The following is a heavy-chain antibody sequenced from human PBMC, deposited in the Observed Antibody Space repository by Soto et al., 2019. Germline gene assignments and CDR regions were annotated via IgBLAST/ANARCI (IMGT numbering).Heavy chain of an antibody. D-gene: IGHD3-3*01. J-gene: IGHJ5*02. CDR1: GYSFTSYW. Sequence: PGESLKISCKGSGYSFTSYWIGWVRQMPGKGLEWMGIIYPGDSDTRYSPSFQGQVTISADKSISTAYLQWSSLKASDTAMYYCARQFHTYYDFWSGYVSHWFDPWGQGTLVTVSS. CDR3: ARQFHTYYDFWSGYVSHWFDP. CDR2: IYPGDSDT. V-gene: IGHV5-51*01.